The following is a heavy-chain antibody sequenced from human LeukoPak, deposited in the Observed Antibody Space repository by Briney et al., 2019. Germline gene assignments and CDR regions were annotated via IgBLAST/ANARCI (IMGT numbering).Heavy chain of an antibody. J-gene: IGHJ5*02. CDR1: GYTFTGYY. CDR3: TRAKCIAALWSWCDP. V-gene: IGHV1-2*02. Sequence: ASVKVSCKASGYTFTGYYMHWVRQAPGQGLEWMGWINPNSGSTNYAQKFQGRVTMTRDASISTAYMELSRLRSDDTAVYYCTRAKCIAALWSWCDPWDQGHRDSVPS. D-gene: IGHD6-6*01. CDR2: INPNSGST.